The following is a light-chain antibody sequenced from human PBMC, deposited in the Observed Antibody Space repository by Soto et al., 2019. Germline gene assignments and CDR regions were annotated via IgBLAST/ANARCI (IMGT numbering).Light chain of an antibody. CDR3: CSYARSSMFV. J-gene: IGLJ2*01. CDR2: EVV. CDR1: SSDVGPYNL. V-gene: IGLV2-23*02. Sequence: QSALTQPASVSGSPGQSITISCTGSSSDVGPYNLVSWYQHHPGKAPKLMISEVVKRPSGVSNRFSGSKSGNTASLTISGLQAEDEADYYCCSYARSSMFVFGGGTKLTVL.